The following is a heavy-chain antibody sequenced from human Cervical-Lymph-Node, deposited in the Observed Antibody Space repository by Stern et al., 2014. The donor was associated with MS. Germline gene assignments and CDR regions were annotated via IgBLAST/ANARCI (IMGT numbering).Heavy chain of an antibody. V-gene: IGHV3-53*01. CDR2: ITNVGSP. CDR1: GFTVSRDY. Sequence: VQLVQSGGGVIQPGGSLRLSCTASGFTVSRDYMTWVRPAPGQGVEWVSLITNVGSPFYADSVKVRFPISRDDSKNTVYLHMTSLRAEDTAMYYCARDTSSPERSDWWGQGTLVTVSS. J-gene: IGHJ4*02. D-gene: IGHD1-1*01. CDR3: ARDTSSPERSDW.